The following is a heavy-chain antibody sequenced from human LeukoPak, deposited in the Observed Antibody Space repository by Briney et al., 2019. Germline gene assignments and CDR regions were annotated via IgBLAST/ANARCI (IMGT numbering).Heavy chain of an antibody. CDR1: GFTFDDYG. D-gene: IGHD6-13*01. Sequence: GGSLRLSCAASGFTFDDYGMSWVRHAPGKGLEWVSGINWNGGSTGYADSVKGRFTISRDNAKNSLYLQMNSLRAEDTALYYCARDGVAAAGTYYYYYMDVWGKGTTVTVSS. CDR2: INWNGGST. J-gene: IGHJ6*03. V-gene: IGHV3-20*04. CDR3: ARDGVAAAGTYYYYYMDV.